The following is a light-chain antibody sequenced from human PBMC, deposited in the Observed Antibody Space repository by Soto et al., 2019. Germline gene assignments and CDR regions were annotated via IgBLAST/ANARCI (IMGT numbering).Light chain of an antibody. V-gene: IGLV2-14*01. Sequence: QSALTQPASVSGSPGQSITISCTGTSSDVGGYNYVSWYQQHPGKAPKLMIYDNNERPSGIPDRFSGSKSGTSATLGITGLQTGDEADYYCGSWDYTLSVGVFGGGTKVTVL. CDR2: DNN. J-gene: IGLJ2*01. CDR1: SSDVGGYNY. CDR3: GSWDYTLSVGV.